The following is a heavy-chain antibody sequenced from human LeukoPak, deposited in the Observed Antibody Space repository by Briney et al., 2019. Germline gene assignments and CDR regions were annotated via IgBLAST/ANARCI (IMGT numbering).Heavy chain of an antibody. CDR1: GFVFSSYG. CDR2: ISHDGNNE. D-gene: IGHD3-10*01. CDR3: AKEGYYGSGSFPDY. Sequence: GGSLRLSCVASGFVFSSYGIHWVRQAPGKGLEWVAVISHDGNNEHYADSVKGRFTISRDNSKNTLYLQMNSLRDGDTAVYYCAKEGYYGSGSFPDYWGQGTLVIVSS. J-gene: IGHJ4*02. V-gene: IGHV3-30*18.